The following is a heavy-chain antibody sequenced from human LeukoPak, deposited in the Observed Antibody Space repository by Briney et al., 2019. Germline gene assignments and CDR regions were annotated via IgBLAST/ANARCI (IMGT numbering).Heavy chain of an antibody. CDR1: GFTFSSYG. CDR2: IWYDGSNK. CDR3: ARDGSGSFDY. Sequence: GGSLRLSCAASGFTFSSYGMHWVRQAPGKGLEWVAVIWYDGSNKYYADSVKGRFTISRDNSKDTLYLQMNSLRAEDTAVYYWARDGSGSFDYWGQGTLVTVSS. J-gene: IGHJ4*02. D-gene: IGHD3-10*01. V-gene: IGHV3-33*01.